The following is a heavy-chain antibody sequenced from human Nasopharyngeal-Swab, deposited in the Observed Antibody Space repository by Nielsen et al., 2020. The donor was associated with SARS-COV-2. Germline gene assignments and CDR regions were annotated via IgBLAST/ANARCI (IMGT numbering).Heavy chain of an antibody. CDR2: INPSGGST. D-gene: IGHD3-3*01. V-gene: IGHV1-46*01. CDR1: GGTFSSYA. CDR3: ARGGSTISADPGPDY. J-gene: IGHJ4*02. Sequence: ASVKVSCKASGGTFSSYAISWVRQAPGQGLEWMGIINPSGGSTSYAQKFQGRVTMTRDTSTSTVYMELSSLRSEDTAVYYCARGGSTISADPGPDYWGQGTLVTVSS.